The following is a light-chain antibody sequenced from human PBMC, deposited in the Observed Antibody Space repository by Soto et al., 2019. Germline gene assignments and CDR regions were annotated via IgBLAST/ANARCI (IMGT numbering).Light chain of an antibody. CDR3: QQYDSLWT. V-gene: IGKV1-5*01. J-gene: IGKJ1*01. Sequence: DIQMTQSPSTLSASVGDRVTITCRASQHINNWLAWYQQKPGEAPKLLIYDASNLETGVPSRFSGSGSGTEFTLTISSLRPDDFATYYCQQYDSLWTFGQGTKVELK. CDR2: DAS. CDR1: QHINNW.